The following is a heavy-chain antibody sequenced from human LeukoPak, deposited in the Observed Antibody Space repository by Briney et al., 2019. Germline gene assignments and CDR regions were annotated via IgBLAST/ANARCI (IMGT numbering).Heavy chain of an antibody. CDR3: AKAFGGYCFDY. Sequence: GGSLRLSCATSGFTFSSYSMTWVRQAPGKGLDWVSSINSYSSDIYYADSVKGRSTISRDNAKNSLYLQMNSLRAEDTAVYYCAKAFGGYCFDYWGQGTLVTVSS. CDR1: GFTFSSYS. CDR2: INSYSSDI. V-gene: IGHV3-21*04. D-gene: IGHD3-10*01. J-gene: IGHJ4*02.